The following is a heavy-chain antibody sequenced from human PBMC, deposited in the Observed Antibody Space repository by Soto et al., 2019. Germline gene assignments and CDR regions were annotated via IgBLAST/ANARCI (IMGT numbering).Heavy chain of an antibody. D-gene: IGHD3-10*01. CDR1: GFTVSNNY. V-gene: IGHV3-53*01. CDR3: GAHAGGGGY. Sequence: EVQLVESGGGLIQPGGSLRLSCAVSGFTVSNNYMSWVRQAPGKGLEGVSVIYSGGYTAYGDSVKGRFTISRDNSKNKYSLERNRGRAGATAVYNWGAHAGGGGYWGQGTLVTVSS. CDR2: IYSGGYT. J-gene: IGHJ4*02.